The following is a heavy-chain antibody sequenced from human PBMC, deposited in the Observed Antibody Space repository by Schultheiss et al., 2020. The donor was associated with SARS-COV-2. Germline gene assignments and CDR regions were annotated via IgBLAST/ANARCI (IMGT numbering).Heavy chain of an antibody. J-gene: IGHJ6*02. CDR3: AKVPWGYYYGMDV. CDR2: ISYDGSNK. Sequence: GGSLRLPCAASGFTFSSYAMHWVRQAPGKGLEWVAVISYDGSNKYYADSVKGRFTISRDNSKNTLYLQMNSLRAEDTAVYYCAKVPWGYYYGMDVWGQGTTVTVSS. D-gene: IGHD3-16*01. V-gene: IGHV3-30-3*01. CDR1: GFTFSSYA.